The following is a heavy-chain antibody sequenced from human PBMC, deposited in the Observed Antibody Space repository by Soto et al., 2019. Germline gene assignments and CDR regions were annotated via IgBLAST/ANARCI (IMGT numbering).Heavy chain of an antibody. J-gene: IGHJ4*02. V-gene: IGHV3-23*01. CDR2: ISGSGGST. CDR1: GFTFSSYA. CDR3: AKSFRGYPTNYFDY. Sequence: GGSLRLSCAASGFTFSSYAMSWVRRAPGKGLEWVSAISGSGGSTYYADSVKGRFTISRDNSKNTLYLQMNSLRAEDTAVYYCAKSFRGYPTNYFDYWGQGTLVTVSS. D-gene: IGHD6-13*01.